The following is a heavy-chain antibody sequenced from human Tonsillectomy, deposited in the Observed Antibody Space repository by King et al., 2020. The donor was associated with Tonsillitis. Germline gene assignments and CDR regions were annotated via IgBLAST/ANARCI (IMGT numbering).Heavy chain of an antibody. CDR2: INSDGSST. CDR3: ARETQAYYYYMDV. CDR1: GFTFSSYW. Sequence: VQLVESGGGLVQPGGSLRLSCAASGFTFSSYWMHWVRQAPGKGLVWVSRINSDGSSTSYADSVKGRLTISRDNAKNTLYLPMNSLRAEDTAVYYCARETQAYYYYMDVWGKGTTVTVSS. V-gene: IGHV3-74*01. J-gene: IGHJ6*03.